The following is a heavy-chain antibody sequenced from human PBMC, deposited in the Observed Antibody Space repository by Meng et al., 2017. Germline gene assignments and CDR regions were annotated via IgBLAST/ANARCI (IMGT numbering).Heavy chain of an antibody. J-gene: IGHJ3*02. Sequence: SETLSLTCSVSGYSISSGYYWGWIRQPPGKGLEWIGNIFHSGSTYYNPSLKSRVTISVDTSKNQFSLRVSSVTAPDTAVYYCARDNWNDAFDIWDQGTMVTVSS. CDR1: GYSISSGYY. CDR2: IFHSGST. D-gene: IGHD1-1*01. CDR3: ARDNWNDAFDI. V-gene: IGHV4-38-2*02.